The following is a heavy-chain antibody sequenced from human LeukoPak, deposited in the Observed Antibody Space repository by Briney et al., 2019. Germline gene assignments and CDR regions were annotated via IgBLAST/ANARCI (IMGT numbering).Heavy chain of an antibody. CDR3: ARRRGGYNSDRVSDY. V-gene: IGHV5-51*01. J-gene: IGHJ4*02. CDR1: GYSFTSYW. Sequence: GESLKISCKGSGYSFTSYWIGWVRQMPGKGLEWMGIIYPGDSDTRYSPSFQGQVTISAVKSISTAYLQWSSLKASDTAMYNSARRRGGYNSDRVSDYWGQGTLVTVSS. D-gene: IGHD5-24*01. CDR2: IYPGDSDT.